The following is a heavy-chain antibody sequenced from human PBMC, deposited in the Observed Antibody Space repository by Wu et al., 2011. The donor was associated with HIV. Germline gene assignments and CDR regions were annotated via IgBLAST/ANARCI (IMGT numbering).Heavy chain of an antibody. Sequence: QVQLVQSRPEVKKPGASVKISCKASGDPFTTNGFGWVRQAPGQGLEWMGWMNPNSGNTGYAQKLQGRVAITRNTSISTAYMELSSLRSEDTAVYYCARGAWSGYSNWFDPWGQGTLVTVSS. CDR3: ARGAWSGYSNWFDP. V-gene: IGHV1-8*03. CDR2: MNPNSGNT. D-gene: IGHD3-3*01. J-gene: IGHJ5*02. CDR1: GDPFTTNG.